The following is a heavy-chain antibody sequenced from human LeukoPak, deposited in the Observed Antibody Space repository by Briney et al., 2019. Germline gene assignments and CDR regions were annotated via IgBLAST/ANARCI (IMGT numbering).Heavy chain of an antibody. CDR1: DGSITNYD. CDR2: VHYSGTT. V-gene: IGHV4-59*01. CDR3: ATGYGDFRVEGRYFYS. Sequence: SETLSLTCTGSDGSITNYDWSWVRQPPGKGLEFIGHVHYSGTTNYNPSLRSRVTISIDTSKKHFFLKLKSVTAADTAVYYCATGYGDFRVEGRYFYSWGQGTLVTVSS. J-gene: IGHJ4*02. D-gene: IGHD4-17*01.